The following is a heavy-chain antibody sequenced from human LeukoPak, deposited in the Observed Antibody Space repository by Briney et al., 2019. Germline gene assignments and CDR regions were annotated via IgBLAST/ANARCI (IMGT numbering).Heavy chain of an antibody. CDR3: TTDRYYDNSELQFQH. J-gene: IGHJ1*01. Sequence: GGSLRLSCTASGFTISTYWMSWVRQAPGKGLEWLGRIERETDGGTIDYAAPVKGRFTISRDDSRNTLYLQMDSLKIEDTAVYYCTTDRYYDNSELQFQHWGQGTLVTVSS. V-gene: IGHV3-15*04. D-gene: IGHD3-22*01. CDR1: GFTISTYW. CDR2: IERETDGGTI.